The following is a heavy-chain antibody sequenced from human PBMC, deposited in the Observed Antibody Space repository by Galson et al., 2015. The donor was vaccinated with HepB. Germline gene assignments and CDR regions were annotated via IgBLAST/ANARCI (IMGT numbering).Heavy chain of an antibody. D-gene: IGHD6-19*01. V-gene: IGHV3-23*01. J-gene: IGHJ4*02. CDR2: ISGSGSST. CDR3: ASGWYYFDY. Sequence: SLRLSCAAPGFTFSNYATTWVRQAPGKGLEWVSVISGSGSSTYYADSVKGRFTISRDSSRNTVYLQMNSLRAEDTAVYYCASGWYYFDYWGQGTLVTVSS. CDR1: GFTFSNYA.